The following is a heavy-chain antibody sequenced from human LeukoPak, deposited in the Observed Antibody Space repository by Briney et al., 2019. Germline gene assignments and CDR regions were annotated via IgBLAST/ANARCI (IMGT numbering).Heavy chain of an antibody. V-gene: IGHV1-69*13. D-gene: IGHD2/OR15-2a*01. CDR1: GGTFSSYA. CDR2: IIPIFGTA. Sequence: ASVTVSCTASGGTFSSYAISWVRQAPGQGLEWMGGIIPIFGTANYAQKFQGRVTITADESTSTAYMELSSLRSEDTAVYYCARDPFRGYYFDYWGQGTLVTVSS. CDR3: ARDPFRGYYFDY. J-gene: IGHJ4*02.